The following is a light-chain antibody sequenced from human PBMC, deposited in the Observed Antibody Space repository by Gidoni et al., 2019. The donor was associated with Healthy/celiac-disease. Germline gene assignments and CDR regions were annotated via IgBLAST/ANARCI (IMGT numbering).Light chain of an antibody. CDR1: SPNIGAGYD. J-gene: IGLJ3*02. CDR3: QSYDSSLSGFWV. V-gene: IGLV1-40*01. Sequence: QSVLTQPPSVSGAPGQRVTIPCTGSSPNIGAGYDVPWYQQLPGTAPKLLIYGNSNRPSGVPDRFSGSKSGTSASLAITGLQAEDEADYYCQSYDSSLSGFWVFGGGTKLTVL. CDR2: GNS.